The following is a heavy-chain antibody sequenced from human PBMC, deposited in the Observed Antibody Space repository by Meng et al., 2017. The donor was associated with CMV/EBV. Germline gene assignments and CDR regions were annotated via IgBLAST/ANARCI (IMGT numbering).Heavy chain of an antibody. CDR2: INPNSGGT. Sequence: ASVKVSCKASGGTFSSYAISWVRQAPGQGLEWMGWINPNSGGTNYAQKFQGRVTMTRDTSISTAYMELSRLRSDDTAVYYCARGSLDRDGYKVDYWGQGTLVTVSS. V-gene: IGHV1-2*02. D-gene: IGHD5-24*01. CDR3: ARGSLDRDGYKVDY. CDR1: GGTFSSYA. J-gene: IGHJ4*02.